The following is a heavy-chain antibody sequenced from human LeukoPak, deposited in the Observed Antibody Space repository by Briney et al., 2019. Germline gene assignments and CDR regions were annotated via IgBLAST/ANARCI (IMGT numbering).Heavy chain of an antibody. CDR1: GDTLTSYV. J-gene: IGHJ4*02. V-gene: IGHV1-3*01. CDR3: TRDSFGSSRPSDY. CDR2: INAANGNT. Sequence: PSLNVSRTASGDTLTSYVINWGRQATGHRLEGMGWINAANGNTKYSQKFEGRVTITRDTSASTAYMELSSLRFEDPAVYYCTRDSFGSSRPSDYWGQGTLVTVSS. D-gene: IGHD2-2*01.